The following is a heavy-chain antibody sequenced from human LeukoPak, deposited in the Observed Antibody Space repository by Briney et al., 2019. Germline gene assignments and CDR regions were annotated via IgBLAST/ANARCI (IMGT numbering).Heavy chain of an antibody. CDR1: GFTFNSYA. CDR3: ARDQLAFSGYDTLFDY. V-gene: IGHV3-30*04. J-gene: IGHJ4*02. Sequence: PGGSLRLSCAASGFTFNSYAFHWVRRAPGKGLEWVAVVSYGGSNKYYADSVKGRFTISRDDSKNTVYLQMDRLRPEDTAVYYCARDQLAFSGYDTLFDYWGQGALVSVSS. D-gene: IGHD5-12*01. CDR2: VSYGGSNK.